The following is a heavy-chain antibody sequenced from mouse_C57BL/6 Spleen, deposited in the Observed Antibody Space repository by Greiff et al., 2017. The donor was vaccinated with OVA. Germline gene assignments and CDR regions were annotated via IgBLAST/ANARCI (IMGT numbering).Heavy chain of an antibody. Sequence: VQLQQPGAELVRPGSSVKLSCKASGYTFTSYWMHWVKQRPIQGLEWIGNIDPSDSETHYNQKFKDKATLTVDKSSSTAYMQLSSRTSEDAAVYYCARDGITTVVIDYWGQGTTLTVSA. J-gene: IGHJ2*01. CDR3: ARDGITTVVIDY. CDR2: IDPSDSET. CDR1: GYTFTSYW. V-gene: IGHV1-52*01. D-gene: IGHD1-1*01.